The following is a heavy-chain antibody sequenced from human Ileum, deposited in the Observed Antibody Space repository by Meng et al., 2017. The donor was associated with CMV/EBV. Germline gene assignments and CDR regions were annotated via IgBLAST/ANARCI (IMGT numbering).Heavy chain of an antibody. J-gene: IGHJ4*02. D-gene: IGHD3-3*01. V-gene: IGHV4-4*07. Sequence: QVQLQESGPGLVKPSETLSLTCTVSGGAFNDYPWTWIRQSAGKGLEWIGRIASSGTTSLNPSLESRISMSVDKAKNQFSLKLISVTAADTALYFCARGIHDFWSGTYFDYWGQGLLVTASS. CDR3: ARGIHDFWSGTYFDY. CDR1: GGAFNDYP. CDR2: IASSGTT.